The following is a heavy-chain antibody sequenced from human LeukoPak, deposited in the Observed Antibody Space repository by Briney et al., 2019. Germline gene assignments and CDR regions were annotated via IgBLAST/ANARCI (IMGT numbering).Heavy chain of an antibody. J-gene: IGHJ4*02. CDR2: ISISSSSI. CDR1: GFTFSSYS. D-gene: IGHD1-26*01. V-gene: IGHV3-48*02. CDR3: VRDGTWYDY. Sequence: PGGSLRLSCAASGFTFSSYSMHWVRQAPGKGLEWVSYISISSSSIYYADSVKGRFTISRDNAKNSLYLRMNSLRDEDTAVYYCVRDGTWYDYWGQGTLVTVSS.